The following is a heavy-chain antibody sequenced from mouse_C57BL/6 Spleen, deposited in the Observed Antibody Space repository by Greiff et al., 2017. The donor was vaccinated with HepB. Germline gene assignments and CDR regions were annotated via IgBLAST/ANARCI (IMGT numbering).Heavy chain of an antibody. CDR3: AREELGYYGSSPWFAY. D-gene: IGHD1-1*01. Sequence: VQGVESGAELMKPGASVKLSCKATGYTFTGYWIEWVKQRPGHGLEWIGEILPGSGSTNYNEKFKGKATFTADTSSNTAYMQLSSLTTEDSAIYYCAREELGYYGSSPWFAYWGQGTLVTVSA. J-gene: IGHJ3*01. CDR1: GYTFTGYW. V-gene: IGHV1-9*01. CDR2: ILPGSGST.